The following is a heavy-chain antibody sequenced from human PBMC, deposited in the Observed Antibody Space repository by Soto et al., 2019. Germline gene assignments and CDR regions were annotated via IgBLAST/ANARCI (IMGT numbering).Heavy chain of an antibody. CDR3: ASSTYYYDSSGSRLIEAHFDY. CDR1: GFTFSSYG. Sequence: PGGSLRLSCAASGFTFSSYGMHWVRQAPGKGLEWVAVIWYDGSNKYYADSVKGRFTISRDNSKNTLYLQMNSLRAEDTAVYYCASSTYYYDSSGSRLIEAHFDYWGQGTLVTVSS. CDR2: IWYDGSNK. V-gene: IGHV3-33*01. J-gene: IGHJ4*02. D-gene: IGHD3-22*01.